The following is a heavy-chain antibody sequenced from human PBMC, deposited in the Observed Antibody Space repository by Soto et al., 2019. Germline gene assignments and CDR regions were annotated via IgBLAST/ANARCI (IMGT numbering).Heavy chain of an antibody. CDR1: GGSVSSGSYY. Sequence: QVQLQESGPGLVKPSETLSLTCTVSGGSVSSGSYYWSWIRQPPGKGLEWSGYIYYSGSTNYNPSLESRVTISVDTSKNQFSLKLSSVTAADTAVYYCARVGGYCSGGSCYPWGQGTLVTVSS. CDR3: ARVGGYCSGGSCYP. J-gene: IGHJ5*02. V-gene: IGHV4-61*01. D-gene: IGHD2-15*01. CDR2: IYYSGST.